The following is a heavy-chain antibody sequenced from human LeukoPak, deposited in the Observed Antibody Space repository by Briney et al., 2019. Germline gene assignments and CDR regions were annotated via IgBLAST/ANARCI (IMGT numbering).Heavy chain of an antibody. Sequence: GASXKVSCKASGYTFTSYGISWVRQAPGQGLEWRGWISAYHANTTSAQTLQGRVTMTTDTSTSTAYMELRSLRSDDTAVYYCARDRTMVRGPIGYWGQGTLVTVSS. CDR1: GYTFTSYG. CDR2: ISAYHANT. V-gene: IGHV1-18*01. CDR3: ARDRTMVRGPIGY. J-gene: IGHJ4*02. D-gene: IGHD3-10*01.